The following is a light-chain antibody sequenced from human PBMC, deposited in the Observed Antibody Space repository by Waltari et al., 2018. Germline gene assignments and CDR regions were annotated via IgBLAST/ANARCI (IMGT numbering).Light chain of an antibody. CDR2: GSI. V-gene: IGLV1-40*01. J-gene: IGLJ3*02. Sequence: QQVPGTPPQLLIFGSISRASGVPDRFSGSKSGTSASLASTGLQPEDEADYYCQSYDSSLTGFWVFGGGTKLTVV. CDR3: QSYDSSLTGFWV.